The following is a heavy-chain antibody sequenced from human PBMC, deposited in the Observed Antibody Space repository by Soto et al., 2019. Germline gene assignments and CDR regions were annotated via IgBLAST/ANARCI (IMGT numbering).Heavy chain of an antibody. D-gene: IGHD2-15*01. V-gene: IGHV3-74*01. J-gene: IGHJ4*02. CDR1: GFTFSGYW. Sequence: EVQLVESGGGLVQPGGSLGLSCEASGFTFSGYWFHWFRQAPGKGRGWFSRINSDGSSTSYADSVKGRFTISRDNAKNTLYLQMNSLRAEDTAVYYCVRTSLVVAAATREDYWGQGTLVTVSS. CDR3: VRTSLVVAAATREDY. CDR2: INSDGSST.